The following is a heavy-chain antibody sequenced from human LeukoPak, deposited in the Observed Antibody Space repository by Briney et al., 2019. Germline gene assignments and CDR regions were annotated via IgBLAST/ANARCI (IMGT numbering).Heavy chain of an antibody. CDR2: IYYTGST. Sequence: SETLSLTCTVSGGSISGSYWSWIRQAPGKGLERIGYIYYTGSTNFNPSLKSRVTISVDTSKNQFFLKLSSVTAADTAVYYCARELPSAGHFDYWGQGTLVTVSS. J-gene: IGHJ4*02. CDR1: GGSISGSY. V-gene: IGHV4-59*01. CDR3: ARELPSAGHFDY. D-gene: IGHD6-13*01.